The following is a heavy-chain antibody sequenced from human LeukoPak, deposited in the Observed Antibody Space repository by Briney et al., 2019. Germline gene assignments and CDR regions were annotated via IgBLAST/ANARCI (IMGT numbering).Heavy chain of an antibody. V-gene: IGHV4-39*07. Sequence: PSETLSLTCTVSGGSISSGGYYWSWIRQPPGKGLEWIGEINHSGSTNYNPSLKSRVTISVDTSKNQFSLKLSSVTAADTAVYYCARGALGSSSWYRRGWFDPWGQGTLVTVSS. J-gene: IGHJ5*02. CDR1: GGSISSGGYY. CDR2: INHSGST. D-gene: IGHD6-13*01. CDR3: ARGALGSSSWYRRGWFDP.